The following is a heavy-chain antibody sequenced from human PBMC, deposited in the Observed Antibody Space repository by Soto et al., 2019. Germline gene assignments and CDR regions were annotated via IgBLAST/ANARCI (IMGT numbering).Heavy chain of an antibody. CDR2: ISHSGSI. CDR3: AGGSGIYYSDY. Sequence: SETLSLTCTVSGASTSSYYWSWTRQPPGKGLEWIGYISHSGSINYNPSLKSRVTISLDTSKNHFSLKLSSVTTAATAVYYCAGGSGIYYSDYWGQGTLVTVSS. CDR1: GASTSSYY. D-gene: IGHD3-10*01. V-gene: IGHV4-59*01. J-gene: IGHJ4*02.